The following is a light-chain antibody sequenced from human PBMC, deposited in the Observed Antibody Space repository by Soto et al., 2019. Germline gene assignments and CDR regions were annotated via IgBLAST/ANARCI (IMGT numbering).Light chain of an antibody. V-gene: IGLV1-51*01. CDR1: SSNIGNNY. CDR2: DNN. Sequence: QSVLTQPPSVSAAPGQRVTISCSGSSSNIGNNYVSWYQQLPGTAPKLLIYDNNERPSGIPDRFSGSKSGNTASLTVSGLQAEDEADYYCSSYGGRYNYVFGTGTKVTVL. CDR3: SSYGGRYNYV. J-gene: IGLJ1*01.